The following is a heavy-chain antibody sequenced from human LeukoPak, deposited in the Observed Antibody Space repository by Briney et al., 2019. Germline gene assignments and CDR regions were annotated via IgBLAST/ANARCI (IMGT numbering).Heavy chain of an antibody. J-gene: IGHJ6*03. CDR3: ASSTVGYYYYMDV. CDR1: GFTFSSYW. Sequence: PGGSLRLSRAASGFTFSSYWMSWVRQAPGKGLEWVANIKQDGSEKYYVDSVKGRFTISRDNAKNSLYLQMNSLRAEDTAVYYCASSTVGYYYYMDVWGKGTTVTVSS. V-gene: IGHV3-7*01. CDR2: IKQDGSEK. D-gene: IGHD4-23*01.